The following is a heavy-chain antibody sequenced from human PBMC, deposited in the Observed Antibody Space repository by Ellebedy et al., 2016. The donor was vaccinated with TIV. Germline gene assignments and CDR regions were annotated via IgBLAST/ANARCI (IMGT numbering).Heavy chain of an antibody. V-gene: IGHV3-30*04. CDR1: GFAFYTYA. CDR2: ISYDGSNM. D-gene: IGHD2-15*01. CDR3: VREHLPGGGEEYFDS. Sequence: GGSLRLXXAASGFAFYTYAVHWVRQAPGKGLEWVAVISYDGSNMYYAESVKGRFTISRDNSNNTLYLQMNSLRREDTAVYYCVREHLPGGGEEYFDSWGQGTLVTVSS. J-gene: IGHJ4*02.